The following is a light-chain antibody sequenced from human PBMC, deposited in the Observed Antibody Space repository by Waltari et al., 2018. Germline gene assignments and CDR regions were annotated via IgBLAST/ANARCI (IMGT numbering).Light chain of an antibody. CDR3: QKYDFLPAT. CDR2: HAS. J-gene: IGKJ1*01. CDR1: QGVGKY. Sequence: EIVLTQSPGTLSLSPGARATLSCRASQGVGKYLAWYQQRPGQAPRLLLYHASIRATGIPDRFSGSGSGTDFSLTISRLEPEDFAVYYCQKYDFLPATLGQGTTVEIK. V-gene: IGKV3-20*01.